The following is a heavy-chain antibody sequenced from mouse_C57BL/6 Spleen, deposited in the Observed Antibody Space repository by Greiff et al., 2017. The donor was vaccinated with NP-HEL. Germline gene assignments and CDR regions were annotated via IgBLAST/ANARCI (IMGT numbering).Heavy chain of an antibody. V-gene: IGHV1-81*01. J-gene: IGHJ2*01. D-gene: IGHD1-1*01. Sequence: VQLQQSGAELARPGASVKLSCKASGYTFTSYGISWVKQRTGQGLEWIGEIYPRSGNTYYNEKFKGKATLTADKSSSTAYMELRSLTSEDSAVYFCARGSHYYGSSSYYFDYWGQGTTLTVSS. CDR2: IYPRSGNT. CDR1: GYTFTSYG. CDR3: ARGSHYYGSSSYYFDY.